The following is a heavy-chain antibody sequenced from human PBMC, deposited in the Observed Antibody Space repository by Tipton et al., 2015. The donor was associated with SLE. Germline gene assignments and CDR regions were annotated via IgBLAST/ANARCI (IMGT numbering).Heavy chain of an antibody. D-gene: IGHD5-18*01. V-gene: IGHV4-34*01. CDR1: GGSFSGYY. J-gene: IGHJ6*02. CDR3: ARGLTAMVTYYYYGMDV. Sequence: TLSLTCAVYGGSFSGYYWSWIRQPPGKGLEWIGEINHSGSTNYDPSLKSRVTISVDTSKNQFSLKLSSVTAADTAVYYCARGLTAMVTYYYYGMDVWGQGTPVTVSS. CDR2: INHSGST.